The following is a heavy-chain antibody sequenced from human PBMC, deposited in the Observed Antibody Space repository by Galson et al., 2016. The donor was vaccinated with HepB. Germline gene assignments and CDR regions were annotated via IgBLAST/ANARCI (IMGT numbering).Heavy chain of an antibody. J-gene: IGHJ4*02. Sequence: SLRLSCAASGFTFSNYAMHWVRQAPGKGLEWVAVIWYDGSHQYYGDSVKGRFTLSRDNSKNTLYLQMNSLRAEDTAVYYCAKEGRQYGDYDFDHWGQGTLVTVSS. D-gene: IGHD4-17*01. CDR3: AKEGRQYGDYDFDH. CDR1: GFTFSNYA. V-gene: IGHV3-33*06. CDR2: IWYDGSHQ.